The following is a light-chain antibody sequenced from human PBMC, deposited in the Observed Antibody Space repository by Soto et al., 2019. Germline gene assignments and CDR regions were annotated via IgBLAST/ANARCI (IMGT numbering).Light chain of an antibody. V-gene: IGKV1-5*01. CDR1: QNINNW. Sequence: DIQMTQSPSTLSASVGDRVTITCRASQNINNWLAWYQQKPGKAPKLLIYAASSLESGGPSRFSGSRSWTEFTLTISSLQPDDCETYYCQHYESIPWTFRQGTKVELK. CDR2: AAS. J-gene: IGKJ1*01. CDR3: QHYESIPWT.